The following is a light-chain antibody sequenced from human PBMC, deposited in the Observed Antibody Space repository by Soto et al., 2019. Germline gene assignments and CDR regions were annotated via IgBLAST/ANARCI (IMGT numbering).Light chain of an antibody. CDR3: QQRSNWPRT. V-gene: IGKV3-11*01. J-gene: IGKJ2*01. Sequence: EIVLTQSPATLCLSPGERATLSCRASQSIGSYLAWYQQKPGQAPRLLIYTASTRATGIPARFSGSGSGTDFTLTISSLEPEDFAVYYCQQRSNWPRTFGQGTKLEIK. CDR1: QSIGSY. CDR2: TAS.